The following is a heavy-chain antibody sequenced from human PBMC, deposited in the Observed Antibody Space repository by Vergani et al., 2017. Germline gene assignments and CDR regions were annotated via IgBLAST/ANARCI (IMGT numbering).Heavy chain of an antibody. CDR1: GFTFSGSA. CDR2: IRSKANSYAT. D-gene: IGHD2-15*01. V-gene: IGHV3-73*01. CDR3: TSRMVASTRVVDY. Sequence: EVQLVESGGGLVQPGGSLKLSCAASGFTFSGSAMHWVRQASGKGLEWVGRIRSKANSYATAYSASVKGRFTISRDDSKNTASLQMNSLKTEDTAVYYCTSRMVASTRVVDYWGQGTLVTVSS. J-gene: IGHJ4*02.